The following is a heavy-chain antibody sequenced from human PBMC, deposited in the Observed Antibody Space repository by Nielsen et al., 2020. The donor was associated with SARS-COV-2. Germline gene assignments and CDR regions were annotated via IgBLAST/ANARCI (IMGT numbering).Heavy chain of an antibody. CDR1: GFTFSSYA. J-gene: IGHJ3*02. Sequence: GESLKISCAASGFTFSSYAMSWVRQAPGKGLEWVSAISGSGGSTYYADSVKGRFTISRDNSKNTLYLQMNSLRAEDTAVYYCARLLVPAAINAFDIWGQGTMVTVSS. D-gene: IGHD2-2*02. CDR2: ISGSGGST. V-gene: IGHV3-23*01. CDR3: ARLLVPAAINAFDI.